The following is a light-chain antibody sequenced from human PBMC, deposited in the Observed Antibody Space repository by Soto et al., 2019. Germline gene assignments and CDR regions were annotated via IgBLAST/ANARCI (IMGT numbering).Light chain of an antibody. V-gene: IGKV1-5*01. CDR2: DAS. CDR3: QQYDTYPLS. J-gene: IGKJ4*01. Sequence: DMQMTQSPSTLSASVGARVTITCRASQSISTWLAWYQQKPGKAPDRLIYDASILQTGVPSRFSGSGAGTEFTLTTTSLQPENCATDYFQQYDTYPLSVGGGTEVEIK. CDR1: QSISTW.